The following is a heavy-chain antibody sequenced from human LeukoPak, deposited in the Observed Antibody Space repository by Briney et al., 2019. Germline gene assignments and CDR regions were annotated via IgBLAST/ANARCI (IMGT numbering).Heavy chain of an antibody. V-gene: IGHV4-39*07. CDR2: MYYSGSA. D-gene: IGHD3-10*01. CDR3: ARDSHYGTPVN. Sequence: SETLSLTCTVSGGSISSSNYYWGWIRQPPGKGLEWIGSMYYSGSAYYNPSLKSRVTISVDTSKNQFSLKLSSVTAADTAVYYCARDSHYGTPVNWGQGTLVTVSS. J-gene: IGHJ4*02. CDR1: GGSISSSNYY.